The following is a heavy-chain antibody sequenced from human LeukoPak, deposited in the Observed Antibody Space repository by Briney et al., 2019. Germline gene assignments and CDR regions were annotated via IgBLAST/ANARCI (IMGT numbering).Heavy chain of an antibody. Sequence: GASVKVSCKASGGTFSSYAISWVRQAPGQGLEWMGWISAYNGNTNYAQKLQGRVTMTTDTSTSTAYMELRSLRSDDTAVYYCAREETSITIFGVVIHTYYFDYWGQGTLVTVSS. CDR3: AREETSITIFGVVIHTYYFDY. J-gene: IGHJ4*02. V-gene: IGHV1-18*01. CDR2: ISAYNGNT. D-gene: IGHD3-3*01. CDR1: GGTFSSYA.